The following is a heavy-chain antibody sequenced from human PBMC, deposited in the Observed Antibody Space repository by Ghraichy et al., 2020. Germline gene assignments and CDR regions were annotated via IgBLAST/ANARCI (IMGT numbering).Heavy chain of an antibody. CDR3: AREAYYYEALGAFDI. V-gene: IGHV3-23*01. J-gene: IGHJ3*02. CDR2: ISGSGGST. CDR1: GFTFSSYA. Sequence: GESLNISCAASGFTFSSYAMSWVRQAPGKGLEWVSAISGSGGSTYYADSVKGRFTISRDNSKNTLYLQMNSLRAEDTAVYYCAREAYYYEALGAFDIWGQGTMVTVSS. D-gene: IGHD3-22*01.